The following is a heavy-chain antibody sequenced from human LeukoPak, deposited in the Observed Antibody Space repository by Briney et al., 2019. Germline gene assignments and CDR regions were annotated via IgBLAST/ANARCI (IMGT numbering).Heavy chain of an antibody. J-gene: IGHJ6*03. CDR2: INPNSGGT. CDR3: AREYKYYDILTGPQGYYYYYMDV. CDR1: GYTFTGYY. V-gene: IGHV1-2*02. D-gene: IGHD3-9*01. Sequence: ASVKVSCKASGYTFTGYYMHWVRQAPGQGLEWMGWINPNSGGTNYAQKFQGRVTMTRDTSISTAYMELSRLRSDDTAVYYCAREYKYYDILTGPQGYYYYYMDVWGKGTTVTISS.